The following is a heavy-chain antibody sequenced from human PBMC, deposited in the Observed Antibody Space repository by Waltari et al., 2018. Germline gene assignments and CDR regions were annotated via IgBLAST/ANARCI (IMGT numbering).Heavy chain of an antibody. CDR1: GYSFVGYF. CDR3: ASEVHDGTGACTYFHH. CDR2: INRVGGST. J-gene: IGHJ1*01. Sequence: QVQLVQPGAEVKVPGASVKVSCKASGYSFVGYFINWVGQTPGQGLAWRRGINRVGGSTTYAQKLTGRVTITRETSITTTYMDSSSTVFQDMGVYFCASEVHDGTGACTYFHHWGQGTLVTVSS. V-gene: IGHV1-2*02. D-gene: IGHD2-21*02.